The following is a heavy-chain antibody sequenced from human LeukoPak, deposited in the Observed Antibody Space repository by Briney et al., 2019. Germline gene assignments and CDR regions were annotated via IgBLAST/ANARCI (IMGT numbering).Heavy chain of an antibody. CDR2: ISSSSSYI. Sequence: PGGSLRLSCAASGFTFSSYSMNWVRQAPGKGLEWVSSISSSSSYIYYADSVKGRFTIPRDNAKNSLYLQMNSLRAEDTAVYYCARLGYSGYDLLSFDYWGQGTLVTVSS. V-gene: IGHV3-21*01. CDR3: ARLGYSGYDLLSFDY. CDR1: GFTFSSYS. J-gene: IGHJ4*02. D-gene: IGHD5-12*01.